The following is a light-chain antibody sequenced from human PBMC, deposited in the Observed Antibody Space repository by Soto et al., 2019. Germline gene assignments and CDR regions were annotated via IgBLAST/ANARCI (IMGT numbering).Light chain of an antibody. CDR1: QSVSNNY. CDR2: GAS. J-gene: IGKJ1*01. CDR3: QKYDGTGT. V-gene: IGKV3-20*01. Sequence: EILLTQSPGTLSLSPGERSTLSCGASQSVSNNYLAWYQQKPGQAPRLLIYGASRRATGIPDRFSGRGSGTDFTLTISSLEPEDFAMYYCQKYDGTGTFGQGTKVDI.